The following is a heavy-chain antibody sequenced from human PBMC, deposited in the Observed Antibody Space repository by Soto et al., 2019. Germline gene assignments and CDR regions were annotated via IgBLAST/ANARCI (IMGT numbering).Heavy chain of an antibody. J-gene: IGHJ5*02. CDR2: IIPILGIA. CDR3: ARGFRGYCTNGVCPNWFDP. Sequence: ASVKVSCKASGGTFSSYTISWVRQAPGQGLEWMGRIIPILGIANYAQKFQGRVTITADKSTSTAYMELSSLRSEDTAVYYCARGFRGYCTNGVCPNWFDPWGQGTLVTVSS. V-gene: IGHV1-69*02. CDR1: GGTFSSYT. D-gene: IGHD2-8*01.